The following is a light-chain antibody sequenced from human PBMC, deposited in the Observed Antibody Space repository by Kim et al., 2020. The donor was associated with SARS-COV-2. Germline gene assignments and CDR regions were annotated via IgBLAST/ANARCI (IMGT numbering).Light chain of an antibody. CDR3: CSYAGSYTWV. V-gene: IGLV2-11*01. Sequence: GQSGTSACTGTSSDVGGYNYVSWCQQHPGKAPKLMIYDVSKRPPGVPDRFSGSKSGNTASLTISGLQAEDEADYYCCSYAGSYTWVFGGGTQLTVL. J-gene: IGLJ3*02. CDR1: SSDVGGYNY. CDR2: DVS.